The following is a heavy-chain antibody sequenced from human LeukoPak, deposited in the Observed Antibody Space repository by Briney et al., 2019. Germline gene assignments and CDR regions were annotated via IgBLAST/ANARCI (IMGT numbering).Heavy chain of an antibody. Sequence: SETLSLTCTVSGDSMRSTNDCWGWIRQPPGKGLEWIGNVYYIGNTYYNPSLKSRVTISVDTSKNQFSLKLTSVTAADTAVYYCARSYSSVFYYYMDVWGKGTTVTVSS. CDR3: ARSYSSVFYYYMDV. CDR1: GDSMRSTNDC. J-gene: IGHJ6*03. V-gene: IGHV4-39*01. D-gene: IGHD6-19*01. CDR2: VYYIGNT.